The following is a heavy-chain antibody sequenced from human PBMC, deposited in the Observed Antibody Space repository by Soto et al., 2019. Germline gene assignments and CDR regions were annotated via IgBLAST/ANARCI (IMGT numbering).Heavy chain of an antibody. CDR2: ISYSGST. CDR3: ARRYSYGSGKYAVDL. J-gene: IGHJ6*02. V-gene: IGHV4-39*01. D-gene: IGHD3-10*01. CDR1: GGSISSGSYY. Sequence: QLQLQESGPGLVKASETLSLTCTVSGGSISSGSYYWSWIRQPPGTALEWIGTISYSGSTFYNPSLNSRGTRSVDKPKNQFSLKLSSVTAADTAVYYCARRYSYGSGKYAVDLWGQGTTVTVSS.